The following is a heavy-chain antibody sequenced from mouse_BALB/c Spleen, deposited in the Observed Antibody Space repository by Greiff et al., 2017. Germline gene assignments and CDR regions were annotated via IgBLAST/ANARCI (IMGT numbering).Heavy chain of an antibody. CDR1: GFTFSDYY. V-gene: IGHV5-4*02. CDR3: ARDGYDYDRGAWLAY. Sequence: EVKLVESGGGLVKPGGSLKLSCAASGFTFSDYYMYWVRQTPEKRLEWVATISDGGSYTYYPDSVKGRFTISRDNAKNNLYLQMSSLKSEDTAMYYCARDGYDYDRGAWLAYWGQGTLVTVSA. J-gene: IGHJ3*01. D-gene: IGHD2-4*01. CDR2: ISDGGSYT.